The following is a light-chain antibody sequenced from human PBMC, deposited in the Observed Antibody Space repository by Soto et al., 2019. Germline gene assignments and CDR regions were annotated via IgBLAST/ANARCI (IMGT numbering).Light chain of an antibody. V-gene: IGLV1-40*01. Sequence: QSVLTQPPSVSGAPGQRVTISCTGSSSNIGAGYDVHWYQQLPGTAPKLLIYGNNNRPSGVPDRFSGSKSGTSASLAITGLQDEDEADYYCQSYDSSLSGSVFGGGTKLTV. CDR2: GNN. CDR3: QSYDSSLSGSV. J-gene: IGLJ3*02. CDR1: SSNIGAGYD.